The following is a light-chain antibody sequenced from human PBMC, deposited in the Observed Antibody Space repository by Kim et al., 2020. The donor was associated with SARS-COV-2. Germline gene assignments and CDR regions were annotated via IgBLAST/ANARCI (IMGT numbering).Light chain of an antibody. CDR3: QQYGSSLIT. J-gene: IGKJ4*01. CDR1: RRVSGTF. CDR2: GAS. V-gene: IGKV3-20*01. Sequence: PGERVTLSCRASRRVSGTFLAWYQQKPGQAPSLLIYGASSRATGIPDRFSGGGSGTDFTLTISRLEPEDFAVYYCQQYGSSLITFGGGTKVDIK.